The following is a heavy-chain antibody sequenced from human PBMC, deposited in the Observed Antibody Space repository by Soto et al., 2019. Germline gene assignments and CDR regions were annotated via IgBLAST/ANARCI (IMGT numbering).Heavy chain of an antibody. D-gene: IGHD6-6*01. CDR3: ARGTIVARQHLDY. Sequence: QVQLVESGGGVVQPGKSLRLSGAASGFTFSSYAMHWARQAPGKGLEWVTVISIRGGDEYYAESVRGRFTISRDDSKKALYLQMDSLRVEDTAVYYCARGTIVARQHLDYWGQGTLVTISS. CDR1: GFTFSSYA. CDR2: ISIRGGDE. V-gene: IGHV3-30*03. J-gene: IGHJ4*02.